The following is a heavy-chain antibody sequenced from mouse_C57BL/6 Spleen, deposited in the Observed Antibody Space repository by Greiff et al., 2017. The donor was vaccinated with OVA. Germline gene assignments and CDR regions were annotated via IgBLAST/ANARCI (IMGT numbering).Heavy chain of an antibody. V-gene: IGHV3-5*01. CDR1: GISITTGNYR. CDR2: IYYSGTI. J-gene: IGHJ1*03. D-gene: IGHD1-1*01. Sequence: EVQLVESGPGLVKPSQTVFLTCTVTGISITTGNYRWSWIRQFPGNKLEWIGYIYYSGTITYNPSLTSRTTITRDTPKNQFFLEMNSLTAEDTATYYCAREGLYYYGSSWYFDVWGTGTTVTVSS. CDR3: AREGLYYYGSSWYFDV.